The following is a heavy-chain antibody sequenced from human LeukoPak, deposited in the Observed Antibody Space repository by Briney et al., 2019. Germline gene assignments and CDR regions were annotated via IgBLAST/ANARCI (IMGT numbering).Heavy chain of an antibody. CDR1: GGSISSGSYY. Sequence: SETLSLTCTVSGGSISSGSYYWNWIRQPAGKGLEWIGRIYTSGSTNHNPSLKSRVTISVDTSKNQFSLKLSSVTAADTAVYYCARGQGRDSSGWGTFDYWGQGTLVTVSS. CDR3: ARGQGRDSSGWGTFDY. D-gene: IGHD6-19*01. J-gene: IGHJ4*02. CDR2: IYTSGST. V-gene: IGHV4-61*02.